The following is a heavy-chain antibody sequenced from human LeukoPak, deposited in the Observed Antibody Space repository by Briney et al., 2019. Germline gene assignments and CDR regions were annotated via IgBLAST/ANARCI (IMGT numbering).Heavy chain of an antibody. V-gene: IGHV3-74*01. CDR2: INSDGSST. CDR1: GFTFSSYW. Sequence: GSLRLSCAASGFTFSSYWMHWVRQAPGKGLVWVSRINSDGSSTSYADSVRGRFSISRDNAKNTLYLQMNSPRAEDTAVYYCARGLSGYASSLGYWGQGTLVTVSA. CDR3: ARGLSGYASSLGY. J-gene: IGHJ4*02. D-gene: IGHD6-6*01.